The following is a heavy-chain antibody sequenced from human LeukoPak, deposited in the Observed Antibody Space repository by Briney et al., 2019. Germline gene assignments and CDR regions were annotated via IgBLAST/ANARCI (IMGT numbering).Heavy chain of an antibody. J-gene: IGHJ4*02. D-gene: IGHD2-2*01. V-gene: IGHV3-21*01. Sequence: GGSLRLSCAGSGFPFAAFSVHWVRQAPGKGLEWVSSISSGDGGYIYYADSVRGRFTISRDNAEDSVYLHMKSLRAEDTAVYYCARGNAPLPFDYWGQGTPVTVSS. CDR1: GFPFAAFS. CDR2: ISSGDGGYI. CDR3: ARGNAPLPFDY.